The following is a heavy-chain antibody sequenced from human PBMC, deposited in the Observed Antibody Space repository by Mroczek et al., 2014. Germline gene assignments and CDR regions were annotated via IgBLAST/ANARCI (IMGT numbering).Heavy chain of an antibody. CDR3: ARDHPQYSYGYPTNNYYFDY. Sequence: QVQLQESGPGLVKPSETLSLTCTVSGGSISSYYWSWIRQPPGKGLEWIGYIYYSGSTNYNPSLKSRVTISVDTSKNQFSLKLSSVTAADTAVYYCARDHPQYSYGYPTNNYYFDYWGQGTLVTVSS. V-gene: IGHV4-59*01. J-gene: IGHJ4*02. CDR1: GGSISSYY. D-gene: IGHD5-18*01. CDR2: IYYSGST.